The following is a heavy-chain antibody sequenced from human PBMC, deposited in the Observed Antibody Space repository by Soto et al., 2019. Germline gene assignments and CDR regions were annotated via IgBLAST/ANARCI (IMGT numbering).Heavy chain of an antibody. V-gene: IGHV3-23*01. CDR1: GFTFSSYA. D-gene: IGHD3-3*01. CDR2: ISGSGGST. CDR3: AKDSTHVLRFLEWFRYGMDV. J-gene: IGHJ6*02. Sequence: GGSLRLSCAASGFTFSSYAMSWVRQAPGKGLEWVSAISGSGGSTYYADSVKGRFTISRDNSKNTLYLQMNSLRAEDTAVYYCAKDSTHVLRFLEWFRYGMDVWGQGTTVTVSS.